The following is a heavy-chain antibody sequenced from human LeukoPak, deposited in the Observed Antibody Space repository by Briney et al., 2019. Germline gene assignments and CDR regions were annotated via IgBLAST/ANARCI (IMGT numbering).Heavy chain of an antibody. D-gene: IGHD6-13*01. CDR2: INHSRST. J-gene: IGHJ4*02. CDR1: GGSFSGYY. Sequence: SETLSLTCAVYGGSFSGYYWRWIRQPPGKGLEWIGEINHSRSTNYNPSLKSRVTISVDTSKNQFSLKLSSVTAADTAVYYCAVSGQQQLGGYYFDYWGQGTLVTVSS. V-gene: IGHV4-34*01. CDR3: AVSGQQQLGGYYFDY.